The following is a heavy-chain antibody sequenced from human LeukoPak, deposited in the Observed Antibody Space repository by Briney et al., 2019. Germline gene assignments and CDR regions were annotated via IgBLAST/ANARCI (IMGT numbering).Heavy chain of an antibody. Sequence: PGGSLRLSCATSGFTLSRSWMDWVRQAPGKGLEWVANIKEDGSETHYVDFAKGRFTISRDNAKNSLFLQVDNLGVEDTAIYYCSRSLNFWGQGTLVTVSP. CDR3: SRSLNF. CDR1: GFTLSRSW. V-gene: IGHV3-7*01. CDR2: IKEDGSET. J-gene: IGHJ4*02.